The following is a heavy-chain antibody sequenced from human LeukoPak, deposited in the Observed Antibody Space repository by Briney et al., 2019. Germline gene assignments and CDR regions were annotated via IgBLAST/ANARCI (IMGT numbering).Heavy chain of an antibody. CDR3: ARHGDSSGWYTYFDY. CDR1: GFTFSNYA. Sequence: GGSLRLSCAASGFTFSNYAMHWVRQAPGKGLEWVAVISYDGSNKYYADSVKGRFTISRDNSKNTLYLQMNSLRAEDTAVYYCARHGDSSGWYTYFDYWGQGTLVTVSS. J-gene: IGHJ4*02. V-gene: IGHV3-30-3*01. D-gene: IGHD6-13*01. CDR2: ISYDGSNK.